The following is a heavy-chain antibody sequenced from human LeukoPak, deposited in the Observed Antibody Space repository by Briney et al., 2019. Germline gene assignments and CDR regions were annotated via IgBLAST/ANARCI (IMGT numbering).Heavy chain of an antibody. J-gene: IGHJ3*02. V-gene: IGHV3-23*01. CDR2: ISGSGSTT. Sequence: TGGSLRLSCAASGFLFNNSAVNWLRQAPGKGLEWVSSISGSGSTTSYADSMKGRFTISRDYSKNTLSLQMNSLRVDDTAGYYCAKGYSSSYLRNSFDIWGQGTMVTVSS. D-gene: IGHD2-15*01. CDR3: AKGYSSSYLRNSFDI. CDR1: GFLFNNSA.